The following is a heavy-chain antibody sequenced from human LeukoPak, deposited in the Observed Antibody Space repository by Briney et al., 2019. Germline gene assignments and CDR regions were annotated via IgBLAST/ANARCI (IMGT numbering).Heavy chain of an antibody. CDR2: IYYSGST. D-gene: IGHD6-6*01. Sequence: SETLSLTCTVSGGSISSYYWSWIRQPRGKGLEWIGYIYYSGSTNYNPSLKGRVTISVDTSKNQFSLKLSSVTAEDTAVYYCARVDPDSSSTLEVFDYWGQGTLVTVSS. V-gene: IGHV4-59*01. CDR3: ARVDPDSSSTLEVFDY. CDR1: GGSISSYY. J-gene: IGHJ4*02.